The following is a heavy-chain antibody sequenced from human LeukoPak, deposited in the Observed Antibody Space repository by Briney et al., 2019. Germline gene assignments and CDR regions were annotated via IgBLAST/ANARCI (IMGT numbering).Heavy chain of an antibody. D-gene: IGHD2-15*01. CDR3: ARVPYCSGGSCYPNWFDP. Sequence: ASETLSLTCTVSGYSISSGYYWGWIRQPPGKGLEWIGSIYHSGSTYYNPSLKSRVTISVDTSKNQFSLKLTSVTAADTAVYYCARVPYCSGGSCYPNWFDPWGQGTLVTVSS. J-gene: IGHJ5*02. V-gene: IGHV4-38-2*02. CDR2: IYHSGST. CDR1: GYSISSGYY.